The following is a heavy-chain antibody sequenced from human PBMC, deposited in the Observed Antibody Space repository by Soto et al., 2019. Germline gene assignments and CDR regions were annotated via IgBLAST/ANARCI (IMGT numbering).Heavy chain of an antibody. Sequence: SETLSLPCTVSGGSVTNSSYYFSCIRQSPWEGLELIGSAYYRGRSYSTSSVKSRVTISVDTSKNRFSLSLNSVTASDTAVYFCVSQRTTVPTQAYFDYWGPGARVTVAS. V-gene: IGHV4-39*01. CDR1: GGSVTNSSYY. J-gene: IGHJ4*02. CDR3: VSQRTTVPTQAYFDY. CDR2: AYYRGRS. D-gene: IGHD4-17*01.